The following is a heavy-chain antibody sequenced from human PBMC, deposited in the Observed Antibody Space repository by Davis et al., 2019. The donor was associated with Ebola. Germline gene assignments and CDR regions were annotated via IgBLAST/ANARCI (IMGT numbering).Heavy chain of an antibody. Sequence: PGGSLRLSCEASGFSVTSSYISWVRQAPGKGLEWVSVIDTAGDKYYSGSAKGRFIISRDNAKDSLYLQMNSLRADDTAVYYCARDQLSGWGGYFVDWGQGTLVTVSS. J-gene: IGHJ4*02. CDR2: IDTAGDK. V-gene: IGHV3-13*01. CDR1: GFSVTSSY. CDR3: ARDQLSGWGGYFVD. D-gene: IGHD6-19*01.